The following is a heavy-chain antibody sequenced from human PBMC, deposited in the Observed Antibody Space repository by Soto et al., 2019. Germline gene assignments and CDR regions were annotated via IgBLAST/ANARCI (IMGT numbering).Heavy chain of an antibody. D-gene: IGHD2-21*01. Sequence: GESLKISCKGSVYTFTDYWIAWVRYMPGEGLESLGIIHPDDSDIRYSPSFQGQVTISADRSINTAYLQWGSLEASDTAIYYCARTSIAGIRGSFDSWGQGTLVTVSS. J-gene: IGHJ4*02. CDR1: VYTFTDYW. V-gene: IGHV5-51*01. CDR3: ARTSIAGIRGSFDS. CDR2: IHPDDSDI.